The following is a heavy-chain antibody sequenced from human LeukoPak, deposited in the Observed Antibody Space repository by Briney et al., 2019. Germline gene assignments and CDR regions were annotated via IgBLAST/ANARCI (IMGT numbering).Heavy chain of an antibody. Sequence: GGSLRLSCAASGFILSDYNMNWVRQAPGKGLEGVSFISISGTYITYADSLKGRFTISRDNAKNSLYLQMNSLRAEDTAVYYCARDLSATARAYDYWGHGTLVTVSS. J-gene: IGHJ4*01. D-gene: IGHD1-26*01. CDR2: ISISGTYI. V-gene: IGHV3-21*01. CDR1: GFILSDYN. CDR3: ARDLSATARAYDY.